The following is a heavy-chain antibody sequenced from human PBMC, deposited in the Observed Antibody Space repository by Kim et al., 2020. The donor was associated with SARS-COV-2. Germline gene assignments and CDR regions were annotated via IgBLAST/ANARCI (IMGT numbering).Heavy chain of an antibody. CDR2: IYYSGST. CDR3: ARPKEMATIGGDAFDI. Sequence: SETLSLTCTVSGGSISSSSYYWGWIRQPPGKGLEWIGSIYYSGSTYYNPSLKSRVTISVDTSKNQFSLKLSSVTAADTAVYYCARPKEMATIGGDAFDIWGQGTMVTVSS. V-gene: IGHV4-39*01. D-gene: IGHD5-12*01. CDR1: GGSISSSSYY. J-gene: IGHJ3*02.